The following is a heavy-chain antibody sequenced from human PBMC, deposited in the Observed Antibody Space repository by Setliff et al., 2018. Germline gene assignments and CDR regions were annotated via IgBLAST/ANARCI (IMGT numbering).Heavy chain of an antibody. CDR2: ISSSSSTI. CDR1: GFIFSFHS. CDR3: ARDSRARITIFGVVTNWFDP. Sequence: GGSLRLSCAASGFIFSFHSMNWVRQAPGKGLEWVSYISSSSSTIYYADSVKGRFTISRDNSKNTLYLQMNSLRAEDTAVYYCARDSRARITIFGVVTNWFDPWGQGTLVTVSS. D-gene: IGHD3-3*01. V-gene: IGHV3-48*01. J-gene: IGHJ5*02.